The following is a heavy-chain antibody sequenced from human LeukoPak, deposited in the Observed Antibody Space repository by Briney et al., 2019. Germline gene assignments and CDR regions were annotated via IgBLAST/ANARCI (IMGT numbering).Heavy chain of an antibody. CDR2: ISSGSTYI. D-gene: IGHD6-25*01. Sequence: PGGSLRLSCAASGFTFSSYEMNWVRQAPGKGLEWVSSISSGSTYIDNADSLKGRFTISRDNAKNSLYLEMNSLRAEDTAVYYCARSKGGAQREYGMDVWGQGTTVTVSS. CDR1: GFTFSSYE. V-gene: IGHV3-21*06. J-gene: IGHJ6*02. CDR3: ARSKGGAQREYGMDV.